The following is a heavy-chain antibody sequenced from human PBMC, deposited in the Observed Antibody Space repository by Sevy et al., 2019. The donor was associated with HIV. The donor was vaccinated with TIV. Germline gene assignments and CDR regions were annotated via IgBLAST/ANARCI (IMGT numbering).Heavy chain of an antibody. D-gene: IGHD6-19*01. Sequence: GGSLRLSCAGSGFSFRTNGMHWVRQAPGKGLDWVAVKSKNGDYKAYADSVKGRFTIYRDNSKNTLYLQMKSLRTKDTALYDCADDSGDSVGWYPRFDPWGQGTLVTVSS. CDR2: KSKNGDYK. J-gene: IGHJ5*02. V-gene: IGHV3-30*18. CDR3: ADDSGDSVGWYPRFDP. CDR1: GFSFRTNG.